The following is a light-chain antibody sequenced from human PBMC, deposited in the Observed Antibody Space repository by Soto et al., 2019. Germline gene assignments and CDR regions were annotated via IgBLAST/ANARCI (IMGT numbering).Light chain of an antibody. CDR1: TGAVTSGHY. CDR3: LLSYSDARGV. J-gene: IGLJ3*02. V-gene: IGLV7-46*01. CDR2: DTS. Sequence: QAVVTQEPSLTVSPGGTVTLTCGSSTGAVTSGHYPYWFQQKPGQAPRTLIYDTSNKFSWTPARFSGSLLGGKAALTLSGAQPEDESEYYCLLSYSDARGVFGGGTQLPVL.